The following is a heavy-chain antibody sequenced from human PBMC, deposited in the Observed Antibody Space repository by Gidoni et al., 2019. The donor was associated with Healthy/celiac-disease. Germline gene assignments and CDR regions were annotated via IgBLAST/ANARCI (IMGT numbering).Heavy chain of an antibody. D-gene: IGHD5-18*01. V-gene: IGHV3-30*04. CDR2: ISYDGSNK. CDR1: GFTFSSYA. CDR3: ARTLRDVDTAMPEDY. Sequence: QVQLVESGGGVVQPGRSLRLSCAASGFTFSSYAMHWVRQAPGKGLEWVAVISYDGSNKYYADSVKGRFTISRDNSKNTLYLQMNSLRAEDTAVYYCARTLRDVDTAMPEDYWGQGTLVTVSS. J-gene: IGHJ4*02.